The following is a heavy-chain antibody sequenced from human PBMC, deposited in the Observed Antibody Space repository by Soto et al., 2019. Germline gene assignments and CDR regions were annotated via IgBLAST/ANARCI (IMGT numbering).Heavy chain of an antibody. Sequence: EVQLVESGGGLVQPGRSLRLSCAASGFTFDDYAMHWVRQAPGKGLEWVSGISWNSGSIGYADSVKGRFTISRDNAKNSLYLQMNSLRAEDTALYYCAKDEAAGTDYYYYYLDVWGKGTTVTVSS. J-gene: IGHJ6*03. CDR2: ISWNSGSI. CDR1: GFTFDDYA. CDR3: AKDEAAGTDYYYYYLDV. D-gene: IGHD6-13*01. V-gene: IGHV3-9*01.